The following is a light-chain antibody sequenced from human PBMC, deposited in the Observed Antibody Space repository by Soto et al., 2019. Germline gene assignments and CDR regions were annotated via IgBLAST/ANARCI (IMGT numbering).Light chain of an antibody. V-gene: IGKV1-9*01. Sequence: DIQLTQSPSFLSASVGDRVTITCRASQGLSSSLAWYQQRPGKAPQLLIYPASTLQSGVPARFSGSGSGTEFTLTISSLQSEDFATYYCQQLNAYPLTFGGGTRLEI. J-gene: IGKJ5*01. CDR1: QGLSSS. CDR2: PAS. CDR3: QQLNAYPLT.